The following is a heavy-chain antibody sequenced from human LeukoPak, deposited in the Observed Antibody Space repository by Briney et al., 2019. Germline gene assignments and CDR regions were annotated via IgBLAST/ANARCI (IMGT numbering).Heavy chain of an antibody. CDR2: INGDGSST. CDR1: GFTFSTYW. V-gene: IGHV3-74*01. CDR3: ARDAYSGYDHGDNWFDP. D-gene: IGHD5-12*01. J-gene: IGHJ5*02. Sequence: GGSLRLSCVASGFTFSTYWMHWVHQAPGKGLVWVSRINGDGSSTFYADSVKGRFTISRGNAKNTVHLQMNSLRAEDTAVYYCARDAYSGYDHGDNWFDPWGQGTLVTVSS.